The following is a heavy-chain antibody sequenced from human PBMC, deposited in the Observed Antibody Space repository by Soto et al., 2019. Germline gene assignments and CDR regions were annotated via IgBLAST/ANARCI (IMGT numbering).Heavy chain of an antibody. V-gene: IGHV3-23*01. CDR2: ISGSGGST. J-gene: IGHJ5*02. CDR1: GFTFSSYA. D-gene: IGHD6-13*01. CDR3: AKRAAAAGTSGNWFDP. Sequence: EVQLLASGGGLVQPGGSLRLSCAASGFTFSSYAMSWVRQAPGKGLEWVSAISGSGGSTYYADSVKGRFTISRDNSKNTLYLQMNSLRAEDTAVYYCAKRAAAAGTSGNWFDPWGQGTLVTVSS.